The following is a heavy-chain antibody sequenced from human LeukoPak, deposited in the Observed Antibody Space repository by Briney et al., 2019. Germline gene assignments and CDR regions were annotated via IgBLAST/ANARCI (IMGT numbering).Heavy chain of an antibody. J-gene: IGHJ4*02. Sequence: PSQTLSLTCTVSGGSISSGDYYWSWIRQPPGKGLERIGYIYYSGSTYYNPSLKSRVTISVDTSKNQFSLKLSSVTAADTAVYYCARGNSGSYYEGAFDYWGQGTLVTVSS. D-gene: IGHD1-26*01. CDR2: IYYSGST. CDR3: ARGNSGSYYEGAFDY. CDR1: GGSISSGDYY. V-gene: IGHV4-30-4*01.